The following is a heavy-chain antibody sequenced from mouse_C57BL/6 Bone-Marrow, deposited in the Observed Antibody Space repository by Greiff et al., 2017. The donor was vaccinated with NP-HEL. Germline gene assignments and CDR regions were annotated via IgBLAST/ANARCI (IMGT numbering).Heavy chain of an antibody. CDR1: YTFFRRVH. Sequence: VQLQQSGPELARPWASVKISCQAFYTFFRRVHFAFMDTNYWMQWVKLRPGQGLEWIGAIYPGNGDTSYNQKFKGKATLTADKSSSTAYMQLSSLTSEDSAVYYCAWRGCYPSYWYFDVWGTGTTVTVAS. CDR2: GQGLEWIG. CDR3: SEDSAVYYCAWRGCYPSYWYFDV. V-gene: IGHV1-87*01. J-gene: IGHJ1*03.